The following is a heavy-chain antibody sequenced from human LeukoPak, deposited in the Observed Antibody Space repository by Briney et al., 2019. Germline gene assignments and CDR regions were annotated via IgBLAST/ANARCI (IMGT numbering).Heavy chain of an antibody. D-gene: IGHD3-22*01. V-gene: IGHV3-23*01. CDR1: GFTFRNYA. Sequence: PGGSLRLSCVASGFTFRNYAMSWVRQSPGKGLEWISAISNDGAYTFHADSVKGRLTISRDNSKNTLYLQMDSLRAEDTAIYYCAKGSSGGRPYYFDYWGQGTLVTVSS. CDR3: AKGSSGGRPYYFDY. J-gene: IGHJ4*02. CDR2: ISNDGAYT.